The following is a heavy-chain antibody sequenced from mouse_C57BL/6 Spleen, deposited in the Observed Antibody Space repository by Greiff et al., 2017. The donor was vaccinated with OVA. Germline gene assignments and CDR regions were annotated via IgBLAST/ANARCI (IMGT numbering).Heavy chain of an antibody. J-gene: IGHJ1*03. V-gene: IGHV1-54*01. CDR2: INPGSGGT. D-gene: IGHD1-1*01. Sequence: QVQLQQSGAELVRPGTSVKVSCKASGYAFTNYLIEWVKQRPGQGLEWIGVINPGSGGTNYNEKFKGKATLTADKSSSTAYMQLSSLTSEDSAVYFCARSGYGSSYWYCDVWGTGTTVTVSS. CDR3: ARSGYGSSYWYCDV. CDR1: GYAFTNYL.